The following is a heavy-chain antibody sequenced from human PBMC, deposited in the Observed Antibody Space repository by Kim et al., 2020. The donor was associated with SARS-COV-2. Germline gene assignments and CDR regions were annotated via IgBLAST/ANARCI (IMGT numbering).Heavy chain of an antibody. CDR2: IFYTGST. J-gene: IGHJ4*02. CDR1: GGSISGRDYY. D-gene: IGHD3-10*01. V-gene: IGHV4-39*01. CDR3: ARGRPSSFFDY. Sequence: SETLSLTCTVSGGSISGRDYYWGWIRQPPGKGLEWIGSIFYTGSTHYSPSLKSRVTMSVDTSQNQFSLKVTSVTAADTAVFYCARGRPSSFFDYWGQGA.